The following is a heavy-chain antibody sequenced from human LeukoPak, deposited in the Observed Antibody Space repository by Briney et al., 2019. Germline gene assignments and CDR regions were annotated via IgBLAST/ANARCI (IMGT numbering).Heavy chain of an antibody. J-gene: IGHJ6*03. Sequence: SETLSLTCAVYGGSFSGYYWSWLRQPPGKGLEWIGEINHSGSTNYNPSLKSRVTISVDTSKNQFSLKLSSVTAADTAVYYCARGPGGSYLRRYMDVWDKGTTVTVSS. D-gene: IGHD1-26*01. V-gene: IGHV4-34*01. CDR2: INHSGST. CDR3: ARGPGGSYLRRYMDV. CDR1: GGSFSGYY.